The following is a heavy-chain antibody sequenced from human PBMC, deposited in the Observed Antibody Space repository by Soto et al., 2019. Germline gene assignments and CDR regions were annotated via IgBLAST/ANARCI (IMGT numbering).Heavy chain of an antibody. J-gene: IGHJ4*02. V-gene: IGHV1-18*01. CDR1: GYTFTSYG. Sequence: QVPLVQSGPEVKKPGASVKVSCKTSGYTFTSYGISWVRQAPGQGLEWMGWITTDKGKTTYAQKFQGRVTMTTDTSTSTAYMELRSLRSDDTAVYYCATRSPAFDCWGQGTLVTVSS. CDR2: ITTDKGKT. CDR3: ATRSPAFDC.